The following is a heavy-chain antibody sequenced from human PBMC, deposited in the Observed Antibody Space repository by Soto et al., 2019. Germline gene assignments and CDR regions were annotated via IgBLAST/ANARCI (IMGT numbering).Heavy chain of an antibody. Sequence: SETLSLTCTVSGGYVGSGNFYWSWIRQPPGKGLEWIGDIYFSGSSFYNPSLKSRLTISLDMSKNQFSLKLSSVTSADTAVYFCAKNPEEVIPAAIQYWGQGTLVTGSS. D-gene: IGHD2-2*01. CDR2: IYFSGSS. CDR1: GGYVGSGNFY. J-gene: IGHJ4*02. CDR3: AKNPEEVIPAAIQY. V-gene: IGHV4-61*01.